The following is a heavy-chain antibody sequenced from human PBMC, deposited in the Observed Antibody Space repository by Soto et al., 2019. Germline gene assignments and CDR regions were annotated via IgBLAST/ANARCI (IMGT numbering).Heavy chain of an antibody. J-gene: IGHJ4*02. D-gene: IGHD6-19*01. CDR3: ARRHSSGWYFDF. V-gene: IGHV3-11*06. CDR2: ISGSRSYT. CDR1: GFTFSSDE. Sequence: LRPSCADSGFTFSSDELSWFRQAPVNVLEWVSYISGSRSYTHYSDSLEGRCTLSRDNAKNSLYLQMNSLRAEDTAVYYCARRHSSGWYFDFWGQGTLLTVSS.